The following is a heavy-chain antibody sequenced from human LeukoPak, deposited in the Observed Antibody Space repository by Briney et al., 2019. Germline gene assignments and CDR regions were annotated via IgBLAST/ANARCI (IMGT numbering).Heavy chain of an antibody. Sequence: GGSLRLSCAASGFTFSSYAMNWVRQAPGKGLEWVAVISYDGSNKYYADSVKGRFTISRDNSKNTLYLQMNSLRAEDTAVYYCARAHRIRDYYDSSGYYWGGFDYWGQGTLVTVSS. CDR2: ISYDGSNK. V-gene: IGHV3-30*01. CDR1: GFTFSSYA. D-gene: IGHD3-22*01. CDR3: ARAHRIRDYYDSSGYYWGGFDY. J-gene: IGHJ4*02.